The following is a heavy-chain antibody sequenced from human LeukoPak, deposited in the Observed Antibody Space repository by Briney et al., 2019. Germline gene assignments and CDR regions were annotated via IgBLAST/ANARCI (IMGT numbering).Heavy chain of an antibody. CDR2: ISGSGGST. CDR1: GFTFSSYA. D-gene: IGHD3-10*01. Sequence: GGSLRLSCAASGFTFSSYAMSWVCQAPGKGLEWVSAISGSGGSTYYADSVKGRFTISRDNSKNTLYLQMNSLRAEDTAVYYCAKSQDYGSGSYPVLYFDYWGQGTLVTVSS. V-gene: IGHV3-23*01. CDR3: AKSQDYGSGSYPVLYFDY. J-gene: IGHJ4*02.